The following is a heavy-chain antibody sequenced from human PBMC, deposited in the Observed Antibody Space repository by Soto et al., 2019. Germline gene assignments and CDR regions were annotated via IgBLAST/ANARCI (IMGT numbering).Heavy chain of an antibody. CDR3: ATLWGQD. CDR2: IYYSGST. D-gene: IGHD3-10*01. J-gene: IGHJ4*02. V-gene: IGHV4-39*01. Sequence: SETLSLTCTVSGGSISSSSYYWGWIRQPPGKGLKWIGRIYYSGSTYYNPSLKSRVTISVDTSKNQFSLKLSSVTAADTAVYYCATLWGQDWGQGTLVTVSS. CDR1: GGSISSSSYY.